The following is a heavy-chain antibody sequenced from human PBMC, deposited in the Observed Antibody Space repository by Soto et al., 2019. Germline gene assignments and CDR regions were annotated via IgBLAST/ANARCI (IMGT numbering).Heavy chain of an antibody. Sequence: SETLSLTCTVSGYSISSGYYWGWIRQPPGKGLEWIGSIYHSGSTYYNPSLKSRVTISVDTSKNQFSLKLSSVTAADTAVYYCARPRVVEQWLVGWFDPWGQGTLVTVSS. V-gene: IGHV4-38-2*02. CDR2: IYHSGST. CDR3: ARPRVVEQWLVGWFDP. J-gene: IGHJ5*02. D-gene: IGHD6-19*01. CDR1: GYSISSGYY.